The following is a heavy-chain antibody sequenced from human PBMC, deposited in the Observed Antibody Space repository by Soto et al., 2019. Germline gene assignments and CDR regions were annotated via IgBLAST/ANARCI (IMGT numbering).Heavy chain of an antibody. Sequence: QVHLVQSGAEVRKPGASVKVSCKGSGYTFTTYGITWVRQAPGQGLEWMGWISAHNDNTNYAQKVQGRVTVTSATHTSTAYMELRNLRSDDTAVYSCARGRYGDYWGQGALVTVSS. D-gene: IGHD1-1*01. CDR3: ARGRYGDY. CDR1: GYTFTTYG. J-gene: IGHJ4*02. CDR2: ISAHNDNT. V-gene: IGHV1-18*01.